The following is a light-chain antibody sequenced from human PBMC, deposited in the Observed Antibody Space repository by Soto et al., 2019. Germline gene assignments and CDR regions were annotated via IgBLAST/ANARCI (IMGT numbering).Light chain of an antibody. V-gene: IGLV2-18*02. CDR2: EVS. CDR1: SSDAGSNNR. CDR3: TSYTSSISPCV. J-gene: IGLJ1*01. Sequence: QSVLTQPPSVSGSPGQSVTISCTGTSSDAGSNNRVSWYQQPPGTAPKLMIYEVSNRPSGVPDRFSGSKSGNTASLTISGLRAEDFFDYYCTSYTSSISPCVFGTGTNVTVL.